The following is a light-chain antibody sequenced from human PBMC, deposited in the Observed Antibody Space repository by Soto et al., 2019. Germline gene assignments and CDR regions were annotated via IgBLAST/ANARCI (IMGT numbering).Light chain of an antibody. CDR3: QQYGSSPIT. Sequence: IVLTQSPATMSLSPGERATLSCGASERVSSSYVAWYQMKAGLAPRLLIHDTSTRASGIPDRFRGSKSGTDFTLTIRGLGPEDAALYYCQQYGSSPITFGQGTRLE. CDR2: DTS. CDR1: ERVSSSY. J-gene: IGKJ5*01. V-gene: IGKV3D-20*01.